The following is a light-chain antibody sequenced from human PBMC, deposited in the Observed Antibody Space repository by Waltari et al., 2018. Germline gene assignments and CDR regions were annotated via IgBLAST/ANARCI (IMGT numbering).Light chain of an antibody. CDR2: DVT. CDR3: SSQTLDGVVL. Sequence: QSALTQPASVSGSPGQSITISCSGIHSAVAASDSVSWYQHHPGVAPQVIIYDVTNRPAGVSERFSATKSANRAFLTISGLQPDDEGDYYCSSQTLDGVVLFGGGTKLTVL. V-gene: IGLV2-14*03. J-gene: IGLJ2*01. CDR1: HSAVAASDS.